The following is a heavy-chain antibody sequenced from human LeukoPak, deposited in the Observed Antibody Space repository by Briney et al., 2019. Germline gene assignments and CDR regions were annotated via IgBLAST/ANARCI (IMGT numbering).Heavy chain of an antibody. J-gene: IGHJ4*02. CDR2: ISDSGGRT. D-gene: IGHD3-22*01. CDR1: GITLSNYG. CDR3: AKRGVVIRVILVGFHKEAYYFDS. V-gene: IGHV3-23*01. Sequence: GGSLRLSCAVSGITLSNYGMSWVRQAPGKGLEWVAGISDSGGRTNYADAVKGRFTISRDNPKNTLYLQMNSLRAEDTAVYFCAKRGVVIRVILVGFHKEAYYFDSWGQGALVTVSS.